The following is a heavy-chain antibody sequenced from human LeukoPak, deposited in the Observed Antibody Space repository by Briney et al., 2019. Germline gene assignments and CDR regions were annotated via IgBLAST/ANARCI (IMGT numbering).Heavy chain of an antibody. CDR3: ARAYYYDSSGYPNGY. CDR2: IIPILGIA. CDR1: GGTLSSYA. V-gene: IGHV1-69*04. J-gene: IGHJ4*02. Sequence: ASVKVSCKASGGTLSSYAISWVRQAPGQGLEWMGRIIPILGIANYAQKFQGRVTITADKSTSTAYMELSSLRSEDTAVYYCARAYYYDSSGYPNGYWGQGTLVTVSS. D-gene: IGHD3-22*01.